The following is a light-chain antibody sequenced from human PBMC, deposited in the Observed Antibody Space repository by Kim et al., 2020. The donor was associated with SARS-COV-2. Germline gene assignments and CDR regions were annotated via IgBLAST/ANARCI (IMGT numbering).Light chain of an antibody. V-gene: IGKV3-11*01. J-gene: IGKJ2*02. Sequence: EIVLTQSPATLSLSPGERATLSCRASQSVSSSLVWYQQKPGQPPRLLIYDASNRATGIPARFSGSGSGTDFTLTISSLEPEDFAVYYCQQRSNLWTFGQGTKLEI. CDR3: QQRSNLWT. CDR1: QSVSSS. CDR2: DAS.